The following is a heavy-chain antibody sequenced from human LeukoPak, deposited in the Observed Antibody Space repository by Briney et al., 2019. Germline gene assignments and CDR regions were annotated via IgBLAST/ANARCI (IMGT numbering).Heavy chain of an antibody. CDR2: LNPNSANR. CDR1: GYTFTSYD. CDR3: ARGRWDGEGWYFDL. Sequence: ASVKVSCKAFGYTFTSYDINWVRQAAGQGLEWMAWLNPNSANREYAPKFQGRVTLTRNTSVNTMYMEMSNLRSEDTAVYYCARGRWDGEGWYFDLWGRGTLVTVSS. D-gene: IGHD5-24*01. J-gene: IGHJ2*01. V-gene: IGHV1-8*01.